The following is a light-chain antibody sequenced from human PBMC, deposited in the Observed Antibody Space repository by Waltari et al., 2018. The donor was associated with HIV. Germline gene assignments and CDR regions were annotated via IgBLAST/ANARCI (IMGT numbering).Light chain of an antibody. CDR2: LVS. CDR3: MQALQMPLT. CDR1: QSLLHTNGYTY. V-gene: IGKV2-28*01. J-gene: IGKJ4*01. Sequence: DIVMTQPPFSLPVSPGEPASISCRSSQSLLHTNGYTYLNWYIQKPGQSPQLLIYLVSHRASGVPDRFSGSGSGTDFTLHINQVEADDVGLYYCMQALQMPLTFGGGTKVEIK.